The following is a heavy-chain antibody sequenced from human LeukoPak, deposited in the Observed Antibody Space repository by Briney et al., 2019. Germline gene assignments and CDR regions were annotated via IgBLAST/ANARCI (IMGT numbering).Heavy chain of an antibody. V-gene: IGHV3-23*01. CDR2: ISGSGGST. Sequence: GGSLRLSCAASGLTFSSYAMSWVRQAPGKGLEWVSAISGSGGSTYYADSVKGRFTISRDNSKNTLYLQMNSLRAEDTAVYYCAKRVAAFTRGYYYYYMDVWGKGTTVTVSS. CDR3: AKRVAAFTRGYYYYYMDV. D-gene: IGHD6-6*01. CDR1: GLTFSSYA. J-gene: IGHJ6*03.